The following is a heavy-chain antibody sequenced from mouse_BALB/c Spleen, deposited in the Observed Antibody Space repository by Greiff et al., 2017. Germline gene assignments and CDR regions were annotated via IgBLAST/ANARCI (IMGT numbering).Heavy chain of an antibody. J-gene: IGHJ3*01. V-gene: IGHV3-8*02. CDR1: GDSITSGY. D-gene: IGHD2-1*01. CDR3: ARLDGNYLSWFAY. Sequence: EVKLVESGPSLVKPSQTLSLTCSVTGDSITSGYWNWIRKFPGNKLEYMGYISYSGSTYYNPSLKSRISITRDTSKNQYYLQLNSVTTEDTATYYCARLDGNYLSWFAYWGQGTLVTVSA. CDR2: ISYSGST.